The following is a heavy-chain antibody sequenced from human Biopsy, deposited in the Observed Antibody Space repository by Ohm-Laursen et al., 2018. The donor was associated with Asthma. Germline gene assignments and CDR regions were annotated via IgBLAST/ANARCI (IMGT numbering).Heavy chain of an antibody. V-gene: IGHV1-69*06. CDR3: ASDFPKDYVRYNFQF. CDR1: GGTFSNFA. Sequence: ASVKVSCKVPGGTFSNFAISWVRQAPGQGLEWLGGIMTVFGTTNYAQKFQGRVTMTEDTSTDTAYMELSSLSSDDTAVYYCASDFPKDYVRYNFQFWGQGTLVTVSS. D-gene: IGHD4-17*01. CDR2: IMTVFGTT. J-gene: IGHJ4*02.